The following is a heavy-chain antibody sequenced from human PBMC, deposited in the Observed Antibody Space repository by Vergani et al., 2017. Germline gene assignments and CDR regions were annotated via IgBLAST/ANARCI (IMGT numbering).Heavy chain of an antibody. CDR1: GGSFSGCY. J-gene: IGHJ6*03. CDR3: ARVQELYDFWSGYRVRYYYYMDD. Sequence: QVQLQQWGAGLSKPSETLSLTCAVYGGSFSGCYWSWIRQPPGKGLEWIGEINHSGSTNYNTSLKGRVTISVDTSKNQFSLKLSAVTAADTAVYYCARVQELYDFWSGYRVRYYYYMDDWGKGTTVTVSS. CDR2: INHSGST. D-gene: IGHD3-3*01. V-gene: IGHV4-34*01.